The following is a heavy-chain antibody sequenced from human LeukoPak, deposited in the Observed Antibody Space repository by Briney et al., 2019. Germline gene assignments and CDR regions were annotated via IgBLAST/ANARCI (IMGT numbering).Heavy chain of an antibody. J-gene: IGHJ4*02. V-gene: IGHV3-21*01. CDR1: GFTFSSYS. CDR3: ARIYSPDY. CDR2: ISSSSYI. D-gene: IGHD4-11*01. Sequence: GGSLRLSCAASGFTFSSYSMNGGRQAPGKGLEWVSSISSSSYIYYADSVKGRFTISRDNAKNSLYLQMNSLRAEDTAVYYCARIYSPDYWGQGTLVTVSS.